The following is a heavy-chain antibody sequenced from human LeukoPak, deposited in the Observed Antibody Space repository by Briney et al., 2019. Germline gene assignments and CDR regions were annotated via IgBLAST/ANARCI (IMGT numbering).Heavy chain of an antibody. Sequence: PSETLPLTCAVYGGSFSGYYWSWIRQPPGKGLEWIGEINHSGSTNYNPSLKSRVTISVDTSKNQFSLKLSSVTAADTAVYYCAREEPNVVVVPAAIKNPGYNWFDPWGQGTLVTVSS. D-gene: IGHD2-2*01. J-gene: IGHJ5*02. CDR2: INHSGST. V-gene: IGHV4-34*01. CDR1: GGSFSGYY. CDR3: AREEPNVVVVPAAIKNPGYNWFDP.